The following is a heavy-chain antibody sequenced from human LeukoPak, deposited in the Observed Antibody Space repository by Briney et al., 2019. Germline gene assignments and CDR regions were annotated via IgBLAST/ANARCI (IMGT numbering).Heavy chain of an antibody. V-gene: IGHV4-30-4*08. D-gene: IGHD1-26*01. CDR1: GGSISSGDYY. Sequence: PSETLSLTCTVSGGSISSGDYYWSWIRQPPGKGLEWIGYIYYSGSTYYNPSLKSRVTISVDTSKNQFSPKLSSVTAADTAVYYCARDGMVGATKYYYYMDVWGKGTTVTVSS. CDR3: ARDGMVGATKYYYYMDV. J-gene: IGHJ6*03. CDR2: IYYSGST.